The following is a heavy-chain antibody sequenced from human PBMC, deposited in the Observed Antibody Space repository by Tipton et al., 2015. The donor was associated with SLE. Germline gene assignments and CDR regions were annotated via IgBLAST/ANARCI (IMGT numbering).Heavy chain of an antibody. D-gene: IGHD4-17*01. CDR1: GGSISGYY. V-gene: IGHV4-59*01. CDR2: ISYSGGS. Sequence: LRLSCTVSGGSISGYYWSWIRQPPGEGPEWIGYISYSGGSKYNPSLKSRVTMSLDTSKKQFSLTLKSVTAADTAIYYCARDPDYGDPGTFDYWGQGTLVTVSS. J-gene: IGHJ4*02. CDR3: ARDPDYGDPGTFDY.